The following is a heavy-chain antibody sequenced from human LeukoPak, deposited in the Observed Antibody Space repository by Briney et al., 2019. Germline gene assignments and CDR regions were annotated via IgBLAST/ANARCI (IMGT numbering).Heavy chain of an antibody. Sequence: GASVKVSCKASGYTFSGYYMHWVRQAPGQGLEWMGWINPNSGDTNYAQKSQGRVTMTRDTSIRTAYMELSRLRSDDTAVYYCAREAVSGDSSGYYLDYWGQGTLVTVSS. CDR1: GYTFSGYY. D-gene: IGHD3-22*01. CDR2: INPNSGDT. J-gene: IGHJ4*02. V-gene: IGHV1-2*02. CDR3: AREAVSGDSSGYYLDY.